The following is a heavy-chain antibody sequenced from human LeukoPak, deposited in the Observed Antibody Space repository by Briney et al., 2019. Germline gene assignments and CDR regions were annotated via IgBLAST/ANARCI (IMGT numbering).Heavy chain of an antibody. CDR2: INPSGGST. Sequence: ASVKVSCKASGYTFTSYYMHWVRQAPGQGLEWMGIINPSGGSTSYAQKFQGRATMTRDTSTSTVYMELSSLRSEDTAVYYCARGIIGRYDSSGYYFYFDYWGQGTLVTVSS. J-gene: IGHJ4*02. V-gene: IGHV1-46*01. CDR3: ARGIIGRYDSSGYYFYFDY. CDR1: GYTFTSYY. D-gene: IGHD3-22*01.